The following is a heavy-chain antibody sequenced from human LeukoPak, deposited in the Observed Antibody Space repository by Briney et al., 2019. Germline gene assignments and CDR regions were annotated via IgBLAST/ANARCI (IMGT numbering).Heavy chain of an antibody. CDR2: ISYDGSNK. J-gene: IGHJ4*02. Sequence: PGGSLRLSCAASGFTFSSYGMHWVRQAPGKGLEWVAVISYDGSNKYYADSVKGRFTISRDNSKNTLYLQMNSLRAEDTAVYYCARDQGYGSGSSHFDYWGQGTLVTVSS. V-gene: IGHV3-30*03. D-gene: IGHD3-10*01. CDR3: ARDQGYGSGSSHFDY. CDR1: GFTFSSYG.